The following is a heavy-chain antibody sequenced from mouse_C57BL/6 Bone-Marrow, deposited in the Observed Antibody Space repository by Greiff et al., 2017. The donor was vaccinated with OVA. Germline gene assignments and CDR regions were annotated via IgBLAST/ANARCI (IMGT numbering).Heavy chain of an antibody. D-gene: IGHD1-1*01. CDR1: GFNIKDYY. CDR3: AWYYYGSSYAMDY. J-gene: IGHJ4*01. V-gene: IGHV14-2*01. CDR2: IDPEDGET. Sequence: VQLRQSGAELVKPGASVKLSCTASGFNIKDYYMHWVKQRTEQGLEWIGRIDPEDGETKYAPKFQGKATITADTSSNTAYLQLSSLTSKDTAVYYCAWYYYGSSYAMDYWGQGTSVTVSS.